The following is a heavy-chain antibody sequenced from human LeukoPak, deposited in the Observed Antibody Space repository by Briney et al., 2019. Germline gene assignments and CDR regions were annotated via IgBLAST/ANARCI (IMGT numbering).Heavy chain of an antibody. CDR3: ARVLTYYDSSGYSRYFDY. V-gene: IGHV3-53*01. CDR2: IETGGAST. CDR1: GFTVSSNY. J-gene: IGHJ4*02. D-gene: IGHD3-22*01. Sequence: GGSLRLSCAASGFTVSSNYMSWVRQAPGKGLEWVSAIETGGASTYYADSVKGRSSISRDNSKNTLYLQMNSLRAEDTAVYYCARVLTYYDSSGYSRYFDYWGQGTLVTVSS.